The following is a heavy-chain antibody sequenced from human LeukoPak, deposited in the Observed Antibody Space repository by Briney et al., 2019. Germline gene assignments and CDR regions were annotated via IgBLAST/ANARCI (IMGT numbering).Heavy chain of an antibody. J-gene: IGHJ5*01. CDR1: GFSLSSYA. CDR3: ARLATPSTMAARGRSWFES. V-gene: IGHV4-34*01. Sequence: GSLRLSCTVSGFSLSSYAMSWVRRAPGKGLEWIGEINHSGSTNYNPSLKSRVTISVDTSKNQFSLKLSSVTAADTAVYYCARLATPSTMAARGRSWFESWGQGTLVTVSS. CDR2: INHSGST. D-gene: IGHD6-6*01.